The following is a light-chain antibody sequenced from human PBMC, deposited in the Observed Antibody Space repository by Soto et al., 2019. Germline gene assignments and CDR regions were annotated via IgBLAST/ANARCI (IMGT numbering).Light chain of an antibody. CDR3: QQTYTAPSFT. CDR2: DAS. CDR1: RSIGNS. V-gene: IGKV1-39*01. Sequence: DIQMTQSPSSLSASVGDRVTITCRASRSIGNSVNWYQQKPGKAPNLLIYDASSLKGGVPSRFSGSGSGTDFTLTITSLQPEDFATFYCQQTYTAPSFTFGPGTKVDIK. J-gene: IGKJ3*01.